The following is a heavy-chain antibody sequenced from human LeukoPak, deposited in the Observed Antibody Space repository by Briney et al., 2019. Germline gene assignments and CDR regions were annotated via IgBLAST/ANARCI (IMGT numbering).Heavy chain of an antibody. CDR3: ATGGYDISGYYSPFDY. CDR1: GFTFDDYA. D-gene: IGHD3-22*01. J-gene: IGHJ4*02. V-gene: IGHV3-9*01. CDR2: ISWNSGRI. Sequence: GGSLRLSCAASGFTFDDYAMHWVRQAPGKGLEWASGISWNSGRIGYADSVKGRFTISRDNAKNSLYLQMNSLRSEDTAVYYCATGGYDISGYYSPFDYWGQGTLVTVSS.